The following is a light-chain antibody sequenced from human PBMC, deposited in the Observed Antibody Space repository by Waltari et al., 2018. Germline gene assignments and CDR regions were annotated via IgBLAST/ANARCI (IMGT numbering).Light chain of an antibody. CDR3: AAWDDSLNGWV. CDR1: SSNRGKNT. J-gene: IGLJ3*02. Sequence: QSVLTQPPAASGTPGQRVSISCSGRSSNRGKNTINWYQQVPGRAPTPLIYSNDQRPSGFPDRFSGSKSGTSGSLAISGLQSEDEADYYCAAWDDSLNGWVFGGGTKLTVL. V-gene: IGLV1-44*01. CDR2: SND.